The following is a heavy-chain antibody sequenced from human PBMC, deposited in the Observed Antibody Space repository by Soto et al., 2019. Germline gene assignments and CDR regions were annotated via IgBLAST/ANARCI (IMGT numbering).Heavy chain of an antibody. D-gene: IGHD3-22*01. J-gene: IGHJ4*02. CDR2: VYYSGSV. V-gene: IGHV4-59*01. CDR3: ARVFRSSGYYRGYFDY. CDR1: GVSLTGYH. Sequence: SETLSLTCNVSGVSLTGYHWNWIRQPPGKTLEWIGFVYYSGSVSYNPSLKGRVTISVDTSKNQFSLKLSSVTAADTAVYYCARVFRSSGYYRGYFDYWGQGTLVTSPQ.